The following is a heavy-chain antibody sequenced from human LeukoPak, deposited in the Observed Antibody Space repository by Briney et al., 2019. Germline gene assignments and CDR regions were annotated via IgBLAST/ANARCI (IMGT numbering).Heavy chain of an antibody. V-gene: IGHV3-21*04. J-gene: IGHJ4*02. CDR1: GLGFSSFS. CDR2: ITPTTSYI. CDR3: ARNAPFRNDGWPLFDY. D-gene: IGHD1-1*01. Sequence: GGSLRLSCAASGLGFSSFSFNWIRQAPGKGLEWVSSITPTTSYIYYADSVKGRFTISRDNAKNSLYLQINSLRAEDTALYYCARNAPFRNDGWPLFDYWGQGTLVTVSS.